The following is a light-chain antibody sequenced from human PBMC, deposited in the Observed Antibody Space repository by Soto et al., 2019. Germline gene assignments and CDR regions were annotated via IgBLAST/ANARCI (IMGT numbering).Light chain of an antibody. Sequence: DIQMTQSPSTLSASVVDSVTITCRASQSISTWLAWYQHKPGKAPKLLMYDAFTLESGVPSRFGGSASGTEFTLTISSLQPDDFATYYCQQYNSYPWTFGQGTKVDIK. J-gene: IGKJ1*01. CDR2: DAF. CDR1: QSISTW. V-gene: IGKV1-5*01. CDR3: QQYNSYPWT.